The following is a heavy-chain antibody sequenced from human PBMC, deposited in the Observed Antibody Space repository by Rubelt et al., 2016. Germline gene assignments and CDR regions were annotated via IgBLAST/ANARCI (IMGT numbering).Heavy chain of an antibody. J-gene: IGHJ5*02. CDR3: ARHSHNCSSTSCGLNWFDP. V-gene: IGHV4-34*01. CDR1: GGSFSGYY. Sequence: QVQLQQWGAGLLKPSETLSLTCAVYGGSFSGYYWSWIRQPPGKGLEWIGEINHSGSTHYNPSLKSRVTISVDTSKNQFSLKLSSVTAADTAVYYCARHSHNCSSTSCGLNWFDPWGQGTLVTVSS. CDR2: INHSGST. D-gene: IGHD2-2*01.